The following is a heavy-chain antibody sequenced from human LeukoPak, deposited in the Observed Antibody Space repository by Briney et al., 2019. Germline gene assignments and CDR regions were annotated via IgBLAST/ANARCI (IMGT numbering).Heavy chain of an antibody. Sequence: PGGSLRLSCAASGFTFSSYSMNWVRQAPGKGLEWVSSISSSSSYIYYADSVKGRFTISRDNAKNSLYLQMNSLRPEDTALYYCAKGGNGWSPLDYWGQGTLVTVSS. CDR1: GFTFSSYS. J-gene: IGHJ4*02. CDR2: ISSSSSYI. V-gene: IGHV3-21*04. D-gene: IGHD6-19*01. CDR3: AKGGNGWSPLDY.